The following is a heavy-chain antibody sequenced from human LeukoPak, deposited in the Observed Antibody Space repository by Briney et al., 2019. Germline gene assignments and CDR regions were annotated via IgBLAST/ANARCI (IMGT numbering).Heavy chain of an antibody. CDR3: ARTRPEITMIVVVKEKDAFDI. D-gene: IGHD3-22*01. CDR1: GGSVSNYY. J-gene: IGHJ3*02. V-gene: IGHV4-59*02. Sequence: SETLSLTRTVSGGSVSNYYWSWIRQPPGKGLEWIGYIYYSGSTNYNPSLKSRVTISVDTSKNQFSLKLSSVTAADTAVYYCARTRPEITMIVVVKEKDAFDIWGQGTVVTVSP. CDR2: IYYSGST.